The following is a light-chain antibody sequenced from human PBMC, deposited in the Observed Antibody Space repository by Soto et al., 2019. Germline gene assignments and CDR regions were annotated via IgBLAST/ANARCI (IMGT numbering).Light chain of an antibody. CDR1: QSINSW. J-gene: IGKJ1*01. CDR2: KAS. V-gene: IGKV1-5*03. CDR3: QQYSPYWT. Sequence: DIQMTQSPSTLSASVGDRVTITCRASQSINSWLAWYQQKPGKGSKLLIYKASTLESGVPSRFSGSGSGTEFTLTISSLQADDFATYYCQQYSPYWTFGQGTKVEIK.